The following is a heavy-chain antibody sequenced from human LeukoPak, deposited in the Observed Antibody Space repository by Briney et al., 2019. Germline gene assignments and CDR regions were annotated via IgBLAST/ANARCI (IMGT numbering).Heavy chain of an antibody. Sequence: GGSLRLSCTASGFTFSSCWMHWVRQAPGKGLVWVSRINSDGSSTNYADSVKGRFTISRDNAKNTLYLQMNSLRAEDTAVYYCARDLSPTDDFWSGYPAYYYYGMDVWGQGTTVTVSS. CDR1: GFTFSSCW. CDR2: INSDGSST. V-gene: IGHV3-74*01. CDR3: ARDLSPTDDFWSGYPAYYYYGMDV. D-gene: IGHD3-3*01. J-gene: IGHJ6*01.